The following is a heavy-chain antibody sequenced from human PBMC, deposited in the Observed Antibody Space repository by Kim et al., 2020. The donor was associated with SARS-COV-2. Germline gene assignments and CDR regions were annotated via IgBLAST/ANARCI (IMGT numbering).Heavy chain of an antibody. CDR1: GGSISSSIW. V-gene: IGHV4-4*02. CDR2: IYHSGST. CDR3: ARALSQYSSPYYWYFDL. Sequence: SETLSLTCAVSGGSISSSIWWSWVRQPPGKGLEWIGEIYHSGSTNYNPSLKSRVTISVDKSKNQFSLKLSSVTAADTAVYYCARALSQYSSPYYWYFDLWGRGTLVTVSS. J-gene: IGHJ2*01. D-gene: IGHD6-19*01.